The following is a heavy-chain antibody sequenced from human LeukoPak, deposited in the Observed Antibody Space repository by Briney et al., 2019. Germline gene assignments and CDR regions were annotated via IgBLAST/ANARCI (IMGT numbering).Heavy chain of an antibody. D-gene: IGHD6-13*01. J-gene: IGHJ4*02. V-gene: IGHV3-30*02. CDR2: IRYDGSNK. Sequence: GGSLRLSCAASGFTFSSYGMHWVRQAPGKGLEWVAFIRYDGSNKYYADSVKGRFTISRDNSKNTLYLQMNSLRAEDTAVYYCAKVEYSSSWQKGYFDYWGQGTPVTVSS. CDR3: AKVEYSSSWQKGYFDY. CDR1: GFTFSSYG.